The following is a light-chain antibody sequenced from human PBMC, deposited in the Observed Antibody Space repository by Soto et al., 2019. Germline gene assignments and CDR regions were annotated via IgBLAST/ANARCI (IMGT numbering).Light chain of an antibody. Sequence: EIVLTQSPGTLSLSPGERATLSCRASQSVSSSYLAWYQQKPGQAPRLLIYGASSRATGIPDRFSGSGSGTDFTLTISRLEPEDFAVYYCQQYGSSPRITFGQGTRLELN. CDR3: QQYGSSPRIT. CDR1: QSVSSSY. V-gene: IGKV3-20*01. J-gene: IGKJ5*01. CDR2: GAS.